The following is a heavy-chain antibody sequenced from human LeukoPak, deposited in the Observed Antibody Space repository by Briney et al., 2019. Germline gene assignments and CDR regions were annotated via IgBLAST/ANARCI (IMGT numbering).Heavy chain of an antibody. CDR2: LYSDGNT. Sequence: GGSLRLSCAASGFTVITNDMTWVCQAPGKGLEWVSVLYSDGNTKYADSVQGRFTISRDNSKNTLYLEMTSLSPDDTAVYYCARGVEPLAANTLAYWGQGTLVTVSS. CDR1: GFTVITND. CDR3: ARGVEPLAANTLAY. V-gene: IGHV3-53*01. D-gene: IGHD1-14*01. J-gene: IGHJ4*02.